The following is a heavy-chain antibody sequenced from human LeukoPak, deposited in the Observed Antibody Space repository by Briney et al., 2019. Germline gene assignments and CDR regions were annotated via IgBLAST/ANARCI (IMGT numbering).Heavy chain of an antibody. D-gene: IGHD5-12*01. CDR1: GGSISSSSYY. V-gene: IGHV4-39*01. CDR3: ARLGYTSYIDY. CDR2: IYYSGST. J-gene: IGHJ4*02. Sequence: SETLSLTCTVSGGSISSSSYYWGWIRQPPGKGLEWIGSIYYSGSTYYNPSLKSRVTISVDTSKNQFSLKLSSVTAADTAVYYCARLGYTSYIDYWGQGTLVTVSS.